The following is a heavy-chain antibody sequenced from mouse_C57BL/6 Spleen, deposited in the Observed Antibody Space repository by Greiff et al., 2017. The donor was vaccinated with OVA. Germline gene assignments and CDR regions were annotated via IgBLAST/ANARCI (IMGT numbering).Heavy chain of an antibody. J-gene: IGHJ4*01. D-gene: IGHD1-1*01. CDR2: IDPSDSET. CDR3: ARGGYLITSLMDY. CDR1: GYTFTSYW. Sequence: QVQLQQPGAELVRPGSSVKLSCKASGYTFTSYWMHWVKQRPIQGLEWIGNIDPSDSETHYNQKFKDKATLTVDKSSSTAYMQLSSLTSEDSADYYSARGGYLITSLMDYWGQGTSVTVSS. V-gene: IGHV1-52*01.